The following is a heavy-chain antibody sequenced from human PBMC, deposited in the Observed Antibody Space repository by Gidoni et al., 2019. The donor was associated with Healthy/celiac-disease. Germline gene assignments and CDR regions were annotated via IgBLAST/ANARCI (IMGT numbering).Heavy chain of an antibody. CDR1: GYSFTSYW. CDR3: ASPLPYCSGGSCYYYYY. Sequence: EVQLVQSGAEVKKPGESLRLSGKGSGYSFTSYWISWVRQMPGKGLEWMGRIDPSDSYTNYSPSFQGHVTISADKSISTAYLQWSSLKASDTAMYYCASPLPYCSGGSCYYYYYWGQGTLVTVSS. D-gene: IGHD2-15*01. J-gene: IGHJ4*02. V-gene: IGHV5-10-1*03. CDR2: IDPSDSYT.